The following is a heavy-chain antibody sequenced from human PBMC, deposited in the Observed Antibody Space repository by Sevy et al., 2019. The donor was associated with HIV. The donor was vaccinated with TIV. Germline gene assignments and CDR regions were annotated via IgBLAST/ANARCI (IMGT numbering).Heavy chain of an antibody. Sequence: GGSLRLSCAASGFTFSSYWMSWVRQAPGKGLEWVANIKQDGSEKYYVDSVKGRFTISRDNAKNSLYLQMNSLRAEDTAVYYCARDDPYSSSWYLRNYYYYGMDVWGQGTTVTVSS. CDR3: ARDDPYSSSWYLRNYYYYGMDV. J-gene: IGHJ6*02. D-gene: IGHD6-13*01. CDR2: IKQDGSEK. CDR1: GFTFSSYW. V-gene: IGHV3-7*01.